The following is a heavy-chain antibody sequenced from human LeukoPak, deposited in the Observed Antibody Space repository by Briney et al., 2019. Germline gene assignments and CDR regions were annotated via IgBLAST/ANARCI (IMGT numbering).Heavy chain of an antibody. Sequence: GGSLRLSCAASGFTFSSYAMSWVRQAPGKGLEWVSAISGSGGSTYYADSVKGRFTISRDNSKNTLYLQMNSLRAEDTAVYYCAKDGGSYFGATDAFDIWGQETMVTVSS. V-gene: IGHV3-23*01. D-gene: IGHD1-26*01. CDR3: AKDGGSYFGATDAFDI. J-gene: IGHJ3*02. CDR1: GFTFSSYA. CDR2: ISGSGGST.